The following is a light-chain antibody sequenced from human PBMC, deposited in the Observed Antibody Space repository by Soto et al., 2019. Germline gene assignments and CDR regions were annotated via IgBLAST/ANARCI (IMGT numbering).Light chain of an antibody. CDR3: QQLNTYPLT. CDR2: AAS. V-gene: IGKV1-9*01. CDR1: QDISDY. J-gene: IGKJ4*01. Sequence: DIQLTQSPSFLSASVGDRVTITCRASQDISDYLVWYQQKPGKAPNLLIYAASTLQSGVPSRFSGSGSGTEFTLTISSLQTEDFATYYCQQLNTYPLTFGGGTKVEIK.